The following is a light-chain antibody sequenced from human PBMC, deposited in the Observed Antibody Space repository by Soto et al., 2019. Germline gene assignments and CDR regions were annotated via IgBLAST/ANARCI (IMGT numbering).Light chain of an antibody. J-gene: IGLJ1*01. CDR1: NIDSRT. CDR2: DNS. V-gene: IGLV3-21*02. CDR3: QVWDNVDDHIYV. Sequence: ELTQPPSVSVAPGQTTTISCGENNIDSRTVHWYQQKPGQAPLLVVYDNSFRPSGIPNRFSGSNSGNTATLTISRVEAGDEADYYCQVWDNVDDHIYVFGTGTKVTVL.